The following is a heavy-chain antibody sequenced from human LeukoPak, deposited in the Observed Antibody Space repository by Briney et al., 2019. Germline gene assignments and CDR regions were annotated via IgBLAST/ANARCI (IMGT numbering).Heavy chain of an antibody. CDR2: ISGSGGST. J-gene: IGHJ4*02. CDR3: ARPGIAVAGPFDY. CDR1: GFTFSSYA. Sequence: GGSLRLSCAASGFTFSSYAMSWVRQAPGKGLEWVSAISGSGGSTYYADSVKGRFTISRDNAKNSLYLQMNSLRAEDTAVYYCARPGIAVAGPFDYWGQGTLVTVSS. V-gene: IGHV3-23*01. D-gene: IGHD6-19*01.